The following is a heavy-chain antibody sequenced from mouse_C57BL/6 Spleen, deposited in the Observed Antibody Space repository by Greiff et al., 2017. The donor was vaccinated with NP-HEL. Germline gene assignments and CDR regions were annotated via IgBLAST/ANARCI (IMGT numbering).Heavy chain of an antibody. J-gene: IGHJ1*03. Sequence: VQLQQSGAELVKPGASVKISCKASGYAFSSYWMNWVKQRPGKGLEWIGQIYPGDGDTNYNGKFKGKATLTADKSSSTAYMQLSSLTSEDAAVYFCAREYYGSSYWYVDVWGTGTTVTVSS. D-gene: IGHD1-1*01. CDR1: GYAFSSYW. V-gene: IGHV1-80*01. CDR2: IYPGDGDT. CDR3: AREYYGSSYWYVDV.